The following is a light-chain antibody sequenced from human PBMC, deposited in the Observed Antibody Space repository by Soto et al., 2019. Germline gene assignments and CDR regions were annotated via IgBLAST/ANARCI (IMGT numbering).Light chain of an antibody. Sequence: DVQMTQSPSSVSASLGDRVTITWRASQAIRSWLTWYQQKPGQAPKLLIYTASTFQNGVPSRFSGSGFGTDFSLTIIGLQPEDCATYHCQQANGFPHTFGQGTRL. J-gene: IGKJ2*01. CDR2: TAS. CDR1: QAIRSW. V-gene: IGKV1-12*01. CDR3: QQANGFPHT.